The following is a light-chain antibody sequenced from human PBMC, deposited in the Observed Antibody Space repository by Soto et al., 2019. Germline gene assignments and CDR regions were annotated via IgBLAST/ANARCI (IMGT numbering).Light chain of an antibody. V-gene: IGKV1-27*01. CDR2: GAS. CDR3: QKYNSAPWT. Sequence: DIQMTQSPSSLSASLGDRVTITCRASQGINNYLAWYQQRPGKVPKLLISGASSLHSGVPSRFNGSGSGTDFTLTISSLQPEDVATYYCQKYNSAPWTFGQGTQIEIK. CDR1: QGINNY. J-gene: IGKJ1*01.